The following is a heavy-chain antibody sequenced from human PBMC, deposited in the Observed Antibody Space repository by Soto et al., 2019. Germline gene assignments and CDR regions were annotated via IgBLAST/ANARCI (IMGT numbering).Heavy chain of an antibody. J-gene: IGHJ4*02. D-gene: IGHD2-2*01. CDR3: GTDCSSTSCATFVPIDY. Sequence: EVQLVESGGGLVKPGGSLRLSCAASGFTFSSYNMNWVRQAPGKGLEWVSSISSSSSYIYYADSVKGRFTISRDNAKNSLYLQMNSLRAEDTAVYYCGTDCSSTSCATFVPIDYWGQGTLVTVSS. V-gene: IGHV3-21*06. CDR2: ISSSSSYI. CDR1: GFTFSSYN.